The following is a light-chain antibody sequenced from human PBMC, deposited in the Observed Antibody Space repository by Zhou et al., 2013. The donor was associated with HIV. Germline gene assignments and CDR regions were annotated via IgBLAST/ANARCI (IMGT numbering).Light chain of an antibody. V-gene: IGKV3-20*01. Sequence: VLTQSPGTLSLSPGERATLSCRASRNIYNNYLAWYQQRPGQALRLLINVASSRATGIPDRLSGSGSGTDFTLTISSLEPEDSAMYYCQQYGSLPITFGQGTRLEIK. J-gene: IGKJ5*01. CDR1: RNIYNNY. CDR3: QQYGSLPIT. CDR2: VAS.